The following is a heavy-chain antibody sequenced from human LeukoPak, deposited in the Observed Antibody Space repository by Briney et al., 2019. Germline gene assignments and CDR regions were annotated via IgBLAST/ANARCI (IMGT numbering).Heavy chain of an antibody. V-gene: IGHV4-59*01. D-gene: IGHD3-10*01. CDR2: IYYSGST. CDR3: ASDRGYYFGSGSYLGD. J-gene: IGHJ4*02. CDR1: GGSISTYY. Sequence: SETLSLTCTVSGGSISTYYWSWIRQPPGKGLEWIGYIYYSGSTNYNPSLKSRVTISVDTSKNQFSLKLSSVTAADTAVYYCASDRGYYFGSGSYLGDWGQGTLVTVSS.